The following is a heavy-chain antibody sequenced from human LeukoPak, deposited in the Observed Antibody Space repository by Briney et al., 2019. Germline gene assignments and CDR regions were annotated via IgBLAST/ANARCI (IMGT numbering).Heavy chain of an antibody. CDR1: GFTFSDYY. CDR3: ARKPGAVDY. CDR2: ISSSGSTI. V-gene: IGHV3-11*04. J-gene: IGHJ4*02. Sequence: PGGSLRLSCAGAGFTFSDYYMSWIRQAPGKGLEWISYISSSGSTIYYADAAKGRFTISRDNAKNSLYLQMNSLRAEDTAVYYCARKPGAVDYWGQGTLVTVSS. D-gene: IGHD3-10*01.